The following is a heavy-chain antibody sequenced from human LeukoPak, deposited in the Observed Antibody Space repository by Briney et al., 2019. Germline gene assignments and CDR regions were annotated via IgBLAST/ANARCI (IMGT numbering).Heavy chain of an antibody. Sequence: GGSLRLSCAASGFTFDDYAMHWVRQAPGKCLEWVSGISWNSVYIGYADSVKGRFTISRDNAKNSLYLQMNSLRVEDTALYYCAKARGAAAGTPQGVYFDYWGQGTLVTVSS. CDR2: ISWNSVYI. CDR3: AKARGAAAGTPQGVYFDY. D-gene: IGHD6-13*01. V-gene: IGHV3-9*01. J-gene: IGHJ4*02. CDR1: GFTFDDYA.